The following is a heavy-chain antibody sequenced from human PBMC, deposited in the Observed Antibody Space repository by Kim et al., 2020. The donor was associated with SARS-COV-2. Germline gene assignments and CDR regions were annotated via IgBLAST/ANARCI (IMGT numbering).Heavy chain of an antibody. V-gene: IGHV4-4*02. CDR2: IYHSGST. CDR1: GGSISSSNW. CDR3: ARDQGGIAAADYFQH. Sequence: SETLSLTCAVSGGSISSSNWWSWVRQPPGKGLEWIGEIYHSGSTNYNPSLKSRVTISVDKSKNQFSLKLSSVTAADTAVYYCARDQGGIAAADYFQHWGQGTLVTVSS. J-gene: IGHJ1*01. D-gene: IGHD6-13*01.